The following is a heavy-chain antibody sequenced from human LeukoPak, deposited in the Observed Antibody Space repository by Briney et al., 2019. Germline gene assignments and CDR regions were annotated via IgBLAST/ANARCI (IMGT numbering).Heavy chain of an antibody. J-gene: IGHJ4*02. CDR1: GGSITGYY. Sequence: SETLSLTCTVSGGSITGYYLTWIRQPAGKGLEWIGRVSDTGRAYYNPSLERRVTISLDTSNNRFSLKVTSVTAADTAVYYCASRPYRTRYIDSWGQGTLVTVSS. D-gene: IGHD3-16*02. V-gene: IGHV4-4*07. CDR3: ASRPYRTRYIDS. CDR2: VSDTGRA.